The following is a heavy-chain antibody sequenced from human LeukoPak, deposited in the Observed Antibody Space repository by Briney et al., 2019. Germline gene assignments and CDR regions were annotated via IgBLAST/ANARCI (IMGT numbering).Heavy chain of an antibody. CDR1: GFTFSSYE. V-gene: IGHV3-48*03. CDR2: ISSSGSTI. D-gene: IGHD5-18*01. J-gene: IGHJ4*02. CDR3: ARDSGSYGFFDY. Sequence: GGSLRLSCAASGFTFSSYEMNWVCQAPGKGLEWVSYISSSGSTIYYADSVKGRFTISRDNAKNSLYLQMDSLRAEDTAVYYCARDSGSYGFFDYWGQGTLVTVSS.